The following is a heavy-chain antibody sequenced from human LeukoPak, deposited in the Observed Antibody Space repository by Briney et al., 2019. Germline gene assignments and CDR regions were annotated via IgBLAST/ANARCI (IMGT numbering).Heavy chain of an antibody. J-gene: IGHJ6*03. D-gene: IGHD6-6*01. CDR2: IIPIFGTA. V-gene: IGHV1-69*01. Sequence: GSSVKVSCKASGGTFSSYAISWVRQAPGQGLEWMGGIIPIFGTANYAQKFQGRVTITADESTSTAYMELSSLRSEDTAVYYCGSSSRARINYYYYYMDVWGKGTTVTVSS. CDR3: GSSSRARINYYYYYMDV. CDR1: GGTFSSYA.